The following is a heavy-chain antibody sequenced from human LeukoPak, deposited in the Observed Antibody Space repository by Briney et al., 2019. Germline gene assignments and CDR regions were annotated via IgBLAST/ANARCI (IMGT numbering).Heavy chain of an antibody. D-gene: IGHD6-13*01. CDR1: GFTFSSYW. CDR2: IKQDGSEK. J-gene: IGHJ4*02. V-gene: IGHV3-7*04. Sequence: PGGSLRLSCAASGFTFSSYWMSWVRQAPGKGLEWVANIKQDGSEKYYVDSVKGRFTISRDNAKNSLYLQMNSLGAEDTAVYYCARDRIAAAGIRTIYYFDYWGQGTLVTVSS. CDR3: ARDRIAAAGIRTIYYFDY.